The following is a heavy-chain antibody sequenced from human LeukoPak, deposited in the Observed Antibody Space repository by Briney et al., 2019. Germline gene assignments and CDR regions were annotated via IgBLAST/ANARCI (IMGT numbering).Heavy chain of an antibody. V-gene: IGHV5-51*01. CDR2: IYPGDSDT. CDR1: GYSFTSYW. Sequence: GESLKISCKGSGYSFTSYWIGWVRQMPGRGLEWMGIIYPGDSDTRYSPSFQGQVTISADKSISTAYLQWSSLKASDTPMYYCARAPRVRGFDAFDIWGQGTMVTVSS. J-gene: IGHJ3*02. CDR3: ARAPRVRGFDAFDI. D-gene: IGHD3-10*01.